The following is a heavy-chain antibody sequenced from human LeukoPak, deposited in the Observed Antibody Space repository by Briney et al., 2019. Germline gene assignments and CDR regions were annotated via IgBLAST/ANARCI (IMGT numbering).Heavy chain of an antibody. Sequence: GESLKISCKASGYSFTTYWIGWARQMPGKGLEWMGIINPGDSDTRYSPSFQGQVTLSDDKSISTAYLQWSSLKASDTAIYYCTRRFYGTGYSDYWGQGTLVTVSS. J-gene: IGHJ4*02. D-gene: IGHD3/OR15-3a*01. CDR2: INPGDSDT. V-gene: IGHV5-51*01. CDR1: GYSFTTYW. CDR3: TRRFYGTGYSDY.